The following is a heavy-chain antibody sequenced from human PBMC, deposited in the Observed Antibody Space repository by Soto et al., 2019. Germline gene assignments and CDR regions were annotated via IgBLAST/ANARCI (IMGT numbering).Heavy chain of an antibody. CDR1: GGTFSTYT. V-gene: IGHV1-69*04. D-gene: IGHD4-4*01. CDR3: AGDPDSHYNDSHASSYP. Sequence: SVKVSCKASGGTFSTYTITWVRQAPGQGLEWMGRIIPIIGIINYAPKFQGRVTISADKFTGTAYMELTGLRSDDTAVYYCAGDPDSHYNDSHASSYPWGQGTLVTVSS. CDR2: IIPIIGII. J-gene: IGHJ5*02.